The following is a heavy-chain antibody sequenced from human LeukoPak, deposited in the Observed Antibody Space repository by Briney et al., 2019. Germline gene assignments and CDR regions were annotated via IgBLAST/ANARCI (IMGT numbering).Heavy chain of an antibody. Sequence: GRSLRLSCAASGFTFSSYGMHWVRQAPGKGLERVAVIWYDGSNIYYADSVKGRFTISRDNSKNTLYLQMNSLRAEDTAVYYCARGRSQLRLGELSSWGQGTLVTVSS. CDR2: IWYDGSNI. V-gene: IGHV3-33*01. CDR3: ARGRSQLRLGELSS. D-gene: IGHD3-16*02. CDR1: GFTFSSYG. J-gene: IGHJ4*02.